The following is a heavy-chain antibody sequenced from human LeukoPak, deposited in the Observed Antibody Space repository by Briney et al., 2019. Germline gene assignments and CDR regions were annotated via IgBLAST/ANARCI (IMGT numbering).Heavy chain of an antibody. CDR1: GYTFTSYY. CDR3: ATVDYSNYDYFDY. Sequence: ASVKVSCKASGYTFTSYYMHWVRQATGQGLEWMGWMNPNSGNTGYAQKFQGRVTITRNTSISTAYMELSSLRSEDTAVYYCATVDYSNYDYFDYWGQGTLVTVSS. V-gene: IGHV1-8*03. D-gene: IGHD4-11*01. CDR2: MNPNSGNT. J-gene: IGHJ4*02.